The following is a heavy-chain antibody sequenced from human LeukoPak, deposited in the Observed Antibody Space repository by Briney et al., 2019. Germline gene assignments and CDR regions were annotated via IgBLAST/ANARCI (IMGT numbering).Heavy chain of an antibody. CDR1: GYKFTGFY. J-gene: IGHJ4*02. D-gene: IGHD1-1*01. V-gene: IGHV1-2*02. CDR2: INPYSGGT. CDR3: ARGAYSFDY. Sequence: GASVKVSCKASGYKFTGFYIHWVRQAPGQGLEWMGWINPYSGGTNYAQKFRGRVTMTRDTSISTAYVDLSRLTSDDTAVYYCARGAYSFDYWGQGTLVTVSS.